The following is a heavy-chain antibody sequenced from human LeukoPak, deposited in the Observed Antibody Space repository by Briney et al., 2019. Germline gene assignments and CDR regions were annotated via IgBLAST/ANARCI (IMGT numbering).Heavy chain of an antibody. CDR2: IYHSGST. V-gene: IGHV4-4*02. CDR3: ARVPMIVVVITSHAFDI. Sequence: SETLSLTCTVSGGSISSSNWWSWVRQPPGKGLEWIGEIYHSGSTNYNPSLKSRVTISVDKSKNQFSLKLSSVTAADTAVYYCARVPMIVVVITSHAFDIWGQGTMVTVSS. J-gene: IGHJ3*02. CDR1: GGSISSSNW. D-gene: IGHD3-22*01.